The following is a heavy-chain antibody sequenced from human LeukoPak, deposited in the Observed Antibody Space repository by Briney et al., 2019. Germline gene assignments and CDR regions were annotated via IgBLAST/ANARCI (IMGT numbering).Heavy chain of an antibody. V-gene: IGHV4-59*01. CDR1: GGSTSSYY. CDR2: IYYSGST. Sequence: SETLSLTCTVSGGSTSSYYWSWIRQPPGKGLEWIGYIYYSGSTNYNPSLKSRVTISVDTSKNQFSLKLSSVTAADTAVYYCAGAVTYYYDVIWGQGTMVTVSS. J-gene: IGHJ3*02. D-gene: IGHD3-22*01. CDR3: AGAVTYYYDVI.